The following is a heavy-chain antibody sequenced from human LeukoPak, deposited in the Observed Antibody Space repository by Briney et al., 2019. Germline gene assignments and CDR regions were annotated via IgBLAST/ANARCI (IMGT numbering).Heavy chain of an antibody. D-gene: IGHD3-10*01. CDR2: INSDGGTT. CDR1: GFTFGTYW. V-gene: IGHV3-74*01. J-gene: IGHJ6*04. CDR3: ARVNYYYGSGAMDV. Sequence: GGSLRLSCGASGFTFGTYWMHWVRQAPGKGLVWVSGINSDGGTTTYADSVKGRFTISRDNAKNTLYLQMNSLRAEDTAVYYCARVNYYYGSGAMDVWGKGTTVTVSS.